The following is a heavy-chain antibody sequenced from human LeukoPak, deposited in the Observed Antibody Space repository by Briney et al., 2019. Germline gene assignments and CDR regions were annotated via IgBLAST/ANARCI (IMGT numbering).Heavy chain of an antibody. Sequence: SETLSLTCTVSGGSISSSSYYWGWIRQPPGKGLEWIGSIYYSGSTYYNPSLKSRVTISVDTSKNQFSLKLSSVTAADTAVYYCATSADTAMVLENYYYGMDVWGQGTTVTVSS. CDR3: ATSADTAMVLENYYYGMDV. CDR1: GGSISSSSYY. J-gene: IGHJ6*02. V-gene: IGHV4-39*07. CDR2: IYYSGST. D-gene: IGHD5-18*01.